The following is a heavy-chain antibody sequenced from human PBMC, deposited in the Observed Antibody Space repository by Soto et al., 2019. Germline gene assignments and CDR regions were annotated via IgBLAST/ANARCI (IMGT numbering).Heavy chain of an antibody. V-gene: IGHV3-23*01. CDR3: AKYGGSGTKIYYYYGMGV. CDR2: ISGSGGST. Sequence: HPGGSLRLSCAASGFTFSSYAMSWVRQAPGKGLEWVSAISGSGGSTYYADSVKGRFTISRDNSKNTLYLQMNSLRAEDTAVYYCAKYGGSGTKIYYYYGMGVWGQGTTVTVSS. D-gene: IGHD3-10*01. CDR1: GFTFSSYA. J-gene: IGHJ6*02.